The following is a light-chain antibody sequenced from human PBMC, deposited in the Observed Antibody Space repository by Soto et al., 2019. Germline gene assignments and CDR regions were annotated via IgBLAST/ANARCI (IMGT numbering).Light chain of an antibody. CDR2: DVA. V-gene: IGLV2-11*01. CDR1: GNDVGAYNY. Sequence: QSSLSHPLSVSGSPGHSVTISCTGTGNDVGAYNYVSWYQQHPGRPPKLMIYDVARWPSGVPDRFSGSKSGNTASLTISGLQAEDEADYFCCSYAGGYNYLFGTGTKVTVL. J-gene: IGLJ1*01. CDR3: CSYAGGYNYL.